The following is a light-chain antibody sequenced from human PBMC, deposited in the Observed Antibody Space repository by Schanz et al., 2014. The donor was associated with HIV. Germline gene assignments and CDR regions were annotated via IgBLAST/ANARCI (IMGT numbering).Light chain of an antibody. J-gene: IGKJ2*01. Sequence: EIVLTQSPGTLSLSPGERATLSCRASQSVGSNYLAWYQQKPGQSPRLLIYSASSRATGIPDRFSGSGSGTDFTLTISRLEPEDFATYYCQQYTQYPPFTFGQGTNLEIK. CDR1: QSVGSNY. CDR2: SAS. CDR3: QQYTQYPPFT. V-gene: IGKV3-20*01.